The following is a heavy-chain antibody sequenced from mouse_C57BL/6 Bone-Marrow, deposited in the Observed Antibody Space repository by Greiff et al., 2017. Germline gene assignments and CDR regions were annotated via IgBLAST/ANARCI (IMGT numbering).Heavy chain of an antibody. CDR3: ARPIFYGNYVGDC. CDR2: IYPGDGDT. J-gene: IGHJ2*01. D-gene: IGHD2-1*01. CDR1: GYAFSSSW. V-gene: IGHV1-82*01. Sequence: QFQLQQSGPELVKPGASVKISCKASGYAFSSSWMNWVKQRPGTGLEWIGRIYPGDGDTNYNGKFKGKATLTADKSSSTAYMQLSSLTSEDSAVYFCARPIFYGNYVGDCGGQGATLTVSS.